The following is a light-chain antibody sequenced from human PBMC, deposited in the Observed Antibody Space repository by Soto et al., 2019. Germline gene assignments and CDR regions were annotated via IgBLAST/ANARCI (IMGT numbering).Light chain of an antibody. Sequence: QSVLTQPASVSGSPGQSITISCIGTSSDIGAYNYVSWYQQHPGKVPKLMIYEVTNRPSGLSNRFSGSKSGNTASLTISGLQAEDEAEYFCSSYSTTSTLDVFGTGTKVTLL. CDR2: EVT. CDR1: SSDIGAYNY. CDR3: SSYSTTSTLDV. J-gene: IGLJ1*01. V-gene: IGLV2-14*01.